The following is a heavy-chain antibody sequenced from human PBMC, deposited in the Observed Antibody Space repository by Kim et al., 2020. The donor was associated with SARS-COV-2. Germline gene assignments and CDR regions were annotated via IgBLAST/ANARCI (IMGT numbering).Heavy chain of an antibody. CDR2: IIPIFGTA. CDR1: GGTFSSYA. D-gene: IGHD5-12*01. CDR3: ARVDIVATIQGYWYFDL. V-gene: IGHV1-69*13. J-gene: IGHJ2*01. Sequence: SVKVSCKASGGTFSSYAISWVRQAPGQGLEWMGGIIPIFGTANYAQKFQGRVTITADESTSTAYMELSSLRSEDTAVYYCARVDIVATIQGYWYFDLWGRGTLVTVSS.